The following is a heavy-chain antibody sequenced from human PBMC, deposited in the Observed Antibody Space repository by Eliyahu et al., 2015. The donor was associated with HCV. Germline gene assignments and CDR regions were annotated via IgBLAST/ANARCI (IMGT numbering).Heavy chain of an antibody. J-gene: IGHJ1*01. V-gene: IGHV1-46*03. CDR3: ASGYYYDTSAYYGLAGYFQH. D-gene: IGHD3-22*01. CDR2: INPSGGST. Sequence: QVQLVQSGAEVKKPGASVKVSCKASGYSFISYYIHWVRQAPGQGLEWMGIINPSGGSTSYAQKFQGTVTMTRDTSTSTVYMELSSLRSEDTAVYYCASGYYYDTSAYYGLAGYFQHWGQGTLVTVSS. CDR1: GYSFISYY.